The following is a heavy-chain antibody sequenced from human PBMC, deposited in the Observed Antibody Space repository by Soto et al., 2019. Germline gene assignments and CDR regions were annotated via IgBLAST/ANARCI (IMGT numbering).Heavy chain of an antibody. J-gene: IGHJ4*02. V-gene: IGHV3-30-3*01. CDR3: ATLRPSFGVVKDY. Sequence: QVQLVESGGGVVQPGRSLSLSCAASGFIFSNYAMHWVRQAPGKGLEWVAVMSYDGSREYYAGSVKGRFTISRDNSKNTLDLQMNTLRPEDTAVYYCATLRPSFGVVKDYWGQGTLVTVSS. D-gene: IGHD2-15*01. CDR2: MSYDGSRE. CDR1: GFIFSNYA.